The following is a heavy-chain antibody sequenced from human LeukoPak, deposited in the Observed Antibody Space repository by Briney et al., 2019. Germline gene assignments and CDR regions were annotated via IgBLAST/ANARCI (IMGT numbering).Heavy chain of an antibody. J-gene: IGHJ4*02. D-gene: IGHD3-10*01. CDR2: MNPNSGNT. V-gene: IGHV1-8*01. CDR1: GYTFTSYD. CDR3: ARDWTEGSGSFHQQHSDDY. Sequence: GASVKVSCKASGYTFTSYDINRVRQATGQGLEWMGWMNPNSGNTGYAQKFQGRVTMTRNTSISTAYMELSSLRSEDTAVYYCARDWTEGSGSFHQQHSDDYWGQGTLVTVSS.